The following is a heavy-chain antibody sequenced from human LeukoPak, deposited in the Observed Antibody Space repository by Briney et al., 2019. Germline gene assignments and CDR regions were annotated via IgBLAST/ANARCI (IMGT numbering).Heavy chain of an antibody. Sequence: SVKVSCKASGYTFTSYYMHWVRQAPGQGLEWMGGIIPIFGTANYAQKFQGRVTITADESTSTAYMELSSLRSEDTAVYYCARSFPRSGGSCYDAWGQGTLVTVSS. CDR2: IIPIFGTA. V-gene: IGHV1-69*13. CDR3: ARSFPRSGGSCYDA. J-gene: IGHJ5*02. D-gene: IGHD2-15*01. CDR1: GYTFTSYY.